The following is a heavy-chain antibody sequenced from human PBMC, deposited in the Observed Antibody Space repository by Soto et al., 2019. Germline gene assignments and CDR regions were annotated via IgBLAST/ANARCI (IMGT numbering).Heavy chain of an antibody. CDR2: IYYSGST. J-gene: IGHJ4*02. CDR1: GGSISSYY. D-gene: IGHD3-3*01. Sequence: PSETLSLTCTVSGGSISSYYWSWIRQPPGKGLEWIGCIYYSGSTNYNPSLKSRVTISVDTSKNQFSLKLSSVTAADTAVYYCARAITIFGVGPPAPHFAYWGQGTLVTVSS. V-gene: IGHV4-59*01. CDR3: ARAITIFGVGPPAPHFAY.